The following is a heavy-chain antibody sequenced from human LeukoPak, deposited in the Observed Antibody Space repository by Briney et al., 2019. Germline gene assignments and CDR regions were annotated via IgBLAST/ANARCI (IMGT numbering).Heavy chain of an antibody. Sequence: PSETLSLTCTVSGGSISGRYWSWIRQPPGKGLEWIGYIYYTGTNDYNPSLRSRATISLDTSKNQFSLKLTSVTAADTAVYYCARDSPPAWGQGTLVTVSS. V-gene: IGHV4-59*11. J-gene: IGHJ5*02. CDR1: GGSISGRY. CDR2: IYYTGTN. CDR3: ARDSPPA.